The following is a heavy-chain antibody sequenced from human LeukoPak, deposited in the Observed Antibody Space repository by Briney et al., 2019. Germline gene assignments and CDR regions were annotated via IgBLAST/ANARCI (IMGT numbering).Heavy chain of an antibody. CDR3: ARGTWRFDYGDSGFDP. CDR2: IRVDGIDK. V-gene: IGHV3-30*02. D-gene: IGHD4-17*01. J-gene: IGHJ5*02. CDR1: GFSFHKYG. Sequence: GGSLRLSCAASGFSFHKYGMHWVRQAPGKGLEWVAYIRVDGIDKYYPDSVKGRFTISRDNAKNSLYLQMNSLRAEDTAVYYCARGTWRFDYGDSGFDPWGQGTLVTVSS.